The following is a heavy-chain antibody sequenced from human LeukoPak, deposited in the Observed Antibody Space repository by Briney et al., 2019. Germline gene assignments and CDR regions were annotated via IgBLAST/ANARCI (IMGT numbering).Heavy chain of an antibody. CDR3: ARYYYGSGSYFPYFDY. V-gene: IGHV4-34*01. J-gene: IGHJ4*02. CDR2: INHSGST. CDR1: GGSFSGYY. D-gene: IGHD3-10*01. Sequence: PSETLSLTCAVYGGSFSGYYWSWIRQPPGKGLEWIGEINHSGSTNYNPSLKSRVTISVDTSKNQFSLKLSSVTAADTAVYYCARYYYGSGSYFPYFDYWGQGTLVTVSS.